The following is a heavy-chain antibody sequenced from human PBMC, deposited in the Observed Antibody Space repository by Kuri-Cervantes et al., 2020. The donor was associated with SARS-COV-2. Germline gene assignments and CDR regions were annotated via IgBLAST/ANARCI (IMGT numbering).Heavy chain of an antibody. Sequence: SETLSLTCTVSGGSISSGDYYWSWIRQPPGKGLEWIGYIYYSGSTYYNPSLKSRVTISVDTSKNQFSLKLSSVTAADTAVYYCARLGVGYYGSGSYYNQWGQGTLVTVSS. CDR2: IYYSGST. CDR3: ARLGVGYYGSGSYYNQ. D-gene: IGHD3-10*01. CDR1: GGSISSGDYY. J-gene: IGHJ4*02. V-gene: IGHV4-30-4*08.